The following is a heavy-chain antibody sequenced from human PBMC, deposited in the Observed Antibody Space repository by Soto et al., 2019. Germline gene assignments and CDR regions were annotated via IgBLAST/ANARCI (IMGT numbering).Heavy chain of an antibody. Sequence: SVKVSCKASGGTFRNYAITWVRQAPGQGLEWMGGIIPLFATSNYAQKFLGRLTFTADESAGTAYMELSSLRSEDTAEYYCAAVIPHNPYNSPNYFDHWGQGTLVTAPQ. CDR1: GGTFRNYA. CDR3: AAVIPHNPYNSPNYFDH. CDR2: IIPLFATS. J-gene: IGHJ4*02. V-gene: IGHV1-69*13. D-gene: IGHD1-20*01.